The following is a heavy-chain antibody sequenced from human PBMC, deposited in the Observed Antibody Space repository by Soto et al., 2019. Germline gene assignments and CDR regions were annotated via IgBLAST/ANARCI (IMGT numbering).Heavy chain of an antibody. J-gene: IGHJ4*02. CDR2: IRNRANSYST. CDR3: ARSPKTTGLREFDG. Sequence: GGSLRLSCAASGFTFSDHYMDWVRQAPRKELEWVGRIRNRANSYSTEYAASVKGRFIVSRDDSKKSVYLQMNSLMTEDTAVYYCARSPKTTGLREFDGWGQGILVTVSS. D-gene: IGHD4-17*01. V-gene: IGHV3-72*01. CDR1: GFTFSDHY.